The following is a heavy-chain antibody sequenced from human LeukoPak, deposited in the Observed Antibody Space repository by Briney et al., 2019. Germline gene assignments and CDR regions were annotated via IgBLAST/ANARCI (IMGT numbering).Heavy chain of an antibody. D-gene: IGHD3-10*01. J-gene: IGHJ6*03. CDR2: INHSGST. CDR3: ARGMVRGVITYYYYYMDV. Sequence: PSETLSLTCAVYGGSFSGYYWTWIRQPPGKGLEWIGEINHSGSTNYNPFLKSRVTISVDTSKSQFSLKLSSVTAADTAVYYCARGMVRGVITYYYYYMDVWGKGTTVTISS. CDR1: GGSFSGYY. V-gene: IGHV4-34*01.